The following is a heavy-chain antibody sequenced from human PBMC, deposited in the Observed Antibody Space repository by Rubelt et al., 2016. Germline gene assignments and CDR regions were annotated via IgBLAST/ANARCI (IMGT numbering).Heavy chain of an antibody. CDR3: ASSLPNLFGIAARDYYSYYGMDV. CDR2: IIPILGIA. D-gene: IGHD6-6*01. CDR1: GGTFSSYA. V-gene: IGHV1-69*04. J-gene: IGHJ6*02. Sequence: QVQLVQSGAEVKKPGSSVKVSCKASGGTFSSYAISWVRQAPGQGLEWMGRIIPILGIANYAQKFQGRVTITADKSTSTAYMELSSLRSEDTAVYYCASSLPNLFGIAARDYYSYYGMDVWGQGTTVTVSS.